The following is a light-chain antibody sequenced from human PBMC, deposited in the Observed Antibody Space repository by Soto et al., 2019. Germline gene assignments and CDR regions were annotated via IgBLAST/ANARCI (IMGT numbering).Light chain of an antibody. V-gene: IGKV2-30*01. Sequence: AVMTQSPLSLPVTLGQPASISCRSSQSLVYSDGNTYLNWFQQRPGQSPRRLIYQVSNRDSGVPDRFSGSGSGTDFTLKISRVEADDVGVYYCMQNTHWPVTFGQGTRLEIK. CDR2: QVS. CDR1: QSLVYSDGNTY. CDR3: MQNTHWPVT. J-gene: IGKJ5*01.